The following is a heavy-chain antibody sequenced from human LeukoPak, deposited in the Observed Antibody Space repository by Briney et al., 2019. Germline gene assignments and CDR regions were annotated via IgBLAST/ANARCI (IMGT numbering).Heavy chain of an antibody. CDR3: ARVWDYYGWFDP. CDR2: ITPIFGTA. CDR1: GGTFSSYP. D-gene: IGHD4-17*01. J-gene: IGHJ5*02. V-gene: IGHV1-69*01. Sequence: SVKVSCKASGGTFSSYPFTWVRQAPGQGLEWMGEITPIFGTANYAQKFQGRVTITADESTSTAYMELSSLRSEDTAVYYCARVWDYYGWFDPWGQGTLVTVSS.